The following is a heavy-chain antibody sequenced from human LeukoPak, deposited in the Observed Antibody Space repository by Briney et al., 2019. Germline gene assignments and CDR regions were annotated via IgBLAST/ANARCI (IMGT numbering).Heavy chain of an antibody. CDR3: AREGHQRYSSSSFKSVYIGY. CDR2: INPNSGGT. Sequence: VASVKVSCKASGYTFTGYYMHWVRQAPGQGLEWMGWINPNSGGTNYAQKFQGRVTMTRDTSISTAYMELSRLRSDDTAVYYCAREGHQRYSSSSFKSVYIGYWGQGTLVTVSS. D-gene: IGHD6-13*01. J-gene: IGHJ4*02. V-gene: IGHV1-2*02. CDR1: GYTFTGYY.